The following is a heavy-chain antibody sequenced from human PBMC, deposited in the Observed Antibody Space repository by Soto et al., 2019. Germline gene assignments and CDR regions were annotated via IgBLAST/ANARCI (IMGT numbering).Heavy chain of an antibody. CDR1: GGSISSSSSY. J-gene: IGHJ4*02. D-gene: IGHD6-19*01. CDR3: ARAVGDPLYYLDY. Sequence: SETLSLTCTVSGGSISSSSSYWGWIRQSPGKGLEWIGYTDYSGNTNYNPSLKSRITISVDTSKNQFSLRLSSVTAADTAVYYCARAVGDPLYYLDYWGQGTLVTVSS. V-gene: IGHV4-61*05. CDR2: TDYSGNT.